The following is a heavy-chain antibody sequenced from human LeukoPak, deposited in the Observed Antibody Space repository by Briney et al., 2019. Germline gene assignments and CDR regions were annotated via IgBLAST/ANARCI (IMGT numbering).Heavy chain of an antibody. CDR3: ARVSYYGSGRSWFDP. CDR1: GGSISSYY. V-gene: IGHV4-4*07. D-gene: IGHD3-10*01. J-gene: IGHJ5*02. Sequence: SETLSLTCTVSGGSISSYYWSWIRQPAGKGLEWIGRIYTSGSTNYNPSLKSRVTMSVDTSKNQFSLKLSSVTAADTAVYYCARVSYYGSGRSWFDPWGQGTLVTVSS. CDR2: IYTSGST.